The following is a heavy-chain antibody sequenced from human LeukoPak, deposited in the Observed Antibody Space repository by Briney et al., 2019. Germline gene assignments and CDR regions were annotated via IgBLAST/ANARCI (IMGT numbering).Heavy chain of an antibody. J-gene: IGHJ4*02. CDR3: ARGAYGEFDY. CDR2: IYTSGST. CDR1: GVTISSGSYY. D-gene: IGHD3-10*01. Sequence: SQTLSLTCTVSGVTISSGSYYWSWIRQPAGKGLGWIGRIYTSGSTNYNPSLKSRVTISVDTSKNQFSLKLSSVTAADTAVYYCARGAYGEFDYWGQGTLVTVSS. V-gene: IGHV4-61*02.